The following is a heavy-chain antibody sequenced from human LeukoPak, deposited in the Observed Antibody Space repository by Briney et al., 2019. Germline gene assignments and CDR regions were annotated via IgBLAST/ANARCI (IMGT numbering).Heavy chain of an antibody. D-gene: IGHD3-22*01. CDR2: MNPNSGNT. Sequence: ASVKVSCKASGYTFTSYDINWVRQATGQGLEWMGWMNPNSGNTGYAQKFQGRVTMTRNTSISTAYMELSSLRSEDTAVYYCAMSSGYYDAFDIWGQGTMVTVSS. CDR1: GYTFTSYD. J-gene: IGHJ3*02. CDR3: AMSSGYYDAFDI. V-gene: IGHV1-8*01.